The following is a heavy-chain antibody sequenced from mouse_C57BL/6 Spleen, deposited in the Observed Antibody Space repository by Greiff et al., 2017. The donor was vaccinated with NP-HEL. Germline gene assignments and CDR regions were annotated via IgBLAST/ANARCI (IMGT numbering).Heavy chain of an antibody. Sequence: VQLQQSGPVLVKPGASVKMSCKASGYTFTDYYMNWVKQSHGKSLEWIGVINPYNGGTSYNQKFKGKATLTVDKSSSTAYMELNSLTSEDSAVYYCARSRGSSHFDVWGTGTTVTVSS. V-gene: IGHV1-19*01. J-gene: IGHJ1*03. CDR2: INPYNGGT. D-gene: IGHD1-1*01. CDR3: ARSRGSSHFDV. CDR1: GYTFTDYY.